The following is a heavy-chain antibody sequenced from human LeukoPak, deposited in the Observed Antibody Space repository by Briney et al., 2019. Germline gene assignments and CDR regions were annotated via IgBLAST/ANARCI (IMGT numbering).Heavy chain of an antibody. D-gene: IGHD4-17*01. Sequence: SETLSLTCAVYGGSFSGYYWSWIRQPPGKGLEWIGSIYYSGSTYHNPSLKSRVTISVDKSKNQFSLKLSSVTAADTAVYYCARANDYGDPLPRYMDVWGKGTTVTVSS. CDR2: IYYSGST. CDR1: GGSFSGYY. J-gene: IGHJ6*03. V-gene: IGHV4-34*01. CDR3: ARANDYGDPLPRYMDV.